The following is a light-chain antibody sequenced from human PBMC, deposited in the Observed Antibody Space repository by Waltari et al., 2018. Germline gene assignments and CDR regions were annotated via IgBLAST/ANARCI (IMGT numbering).Light chain of an antibody. Sequence: EIVMTQSPATLSVFSGERATLSCRASQSIRSNLAWYQHKPGQAPRLLIHGASTRATGIPARFSGSGSGTEFTLTISSLQSEDFAVYFCQQYDNWLGTFGQGTKVEIK. CDR2: GAS. J-gene: IGKJ1*01. CDR3: QQYDNWLGT. CDR1: QSIRSN. V-gene: IGKV3-15*01.